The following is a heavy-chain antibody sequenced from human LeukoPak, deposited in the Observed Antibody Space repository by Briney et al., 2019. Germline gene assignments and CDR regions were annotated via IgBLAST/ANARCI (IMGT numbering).Heavy chain of an antibody. Sequence: PSETLSLTCAVYGGSFSGYYWSWIRQPPGKGLEWIGEINHSGSTNYNPSLKSRVTISVDTSKNQFSLKLSSVTAADTAVYYCARGRYSSSWERGYAFDIWGQGTMVTVSS. D-gene: IGHD6-13*01. CDR3: ARGRYSSSWERGYAFDI. CDR2: INHSGST. V-gene: IGHV4-34*01. J-gene: IGHJ3*02. CDR1: GGSFSGYY.